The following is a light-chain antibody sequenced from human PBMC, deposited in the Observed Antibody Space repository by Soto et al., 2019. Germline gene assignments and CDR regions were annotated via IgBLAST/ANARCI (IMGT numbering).Light chain of an antibody. CDR3: SSYTSSNTLDYV. CDR1: SGDVGGYNY. V-gene: IGLV2-14*01. Sequence: QSVLTQPASVSGSPGQSVTISCAGTSGDVGGYNYVSWYQQHPGKAPKLMIYEVSNRPSGVSNRFSGSKSGNTASLTISGLLAEDEADYYCSSYTSSNTLDYVFGTGTKLTVL. J-gene: IGLJ1*01. CDR2: EVS.